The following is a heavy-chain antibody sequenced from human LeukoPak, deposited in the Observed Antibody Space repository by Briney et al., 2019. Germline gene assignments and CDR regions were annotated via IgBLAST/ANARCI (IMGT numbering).Heavy chain of an antibody. Sequence: SETLSLTCTVSGGSMNNYYWSWIRQPAGEGLEWIGRIYPTGSTNYNPSLKSRVTMSVDTSKNQFSLKLSSVTAADTAVYHCARVPPGEAFDIWGQGTLVTVTS. CDR1: GGSMNNYY. V-gene: IGHV4-4*07. CDR3: ARVPPGEAFDI. J-gene: IGHJ3*02. D-gene: IGHD3-10*01. CDR2: IYPTGST.